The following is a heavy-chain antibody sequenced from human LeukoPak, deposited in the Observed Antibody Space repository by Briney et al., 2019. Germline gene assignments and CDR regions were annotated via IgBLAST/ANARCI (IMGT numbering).Heavy chain of an antibody. CDR2: IYYSGST. V-gene: IGHV4-59*01. Sequence: PSETLSLTCTVSGGSISSYYWSWLRQPPGKGLEWIGYIYYSGSTNYNPSLKSRVTISVDTSKNQFSLKLSSVTAADTAVYYCASLNVDTAYYYYYMDVWGKGTTVTVSS. J-gene: IGHJ6*03. D-gene: IGHD5-18*01. CDR1: GGSISSYY. CDR3: ASLNVDTAYYYYYMDV.